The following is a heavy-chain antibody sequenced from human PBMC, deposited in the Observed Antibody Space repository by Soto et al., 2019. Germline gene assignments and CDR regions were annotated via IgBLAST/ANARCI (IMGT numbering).Heavy chain of an antibody. CDR3: ARDNDRLQLGGNYYYILDV. J-gene: IGHJ6*02. CDR2: IIPLFRTP. V-gene: IGHV1-69*12. Sequence: QVQLVQSGAEMKEPGSSVKVSCKTSGGTFSSSAISWLRQAPGQGLEWMGGIIPLFRTPDYAQKFQGKVTTAAGESTSTAYMELSSLRSEVTAVYYCARDNDRLQLGGNYYYILDVWGQGTTITVSS. CDR1: GGTFSSSA. D-gene: IGHD1-1*01.